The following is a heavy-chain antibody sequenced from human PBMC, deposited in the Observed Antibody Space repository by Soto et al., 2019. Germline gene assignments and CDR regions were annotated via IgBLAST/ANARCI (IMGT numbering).Heavy chain of an antibody. CDR3: ASSGYSYGYVPPPDT. V-gene: IGHV3-23*01. CDR1: GFRFDKYA. J-gene: IGHJ5*02. CDR2: ISGSGRST. D-gene: IGHD5-18*01. Sequence: LILSCTVSGFRFDKYAMTWVRQAPGKAPEWISAISGSGRSTYYADSVKGRFTISRDNSRDTLYLQMTSLRSDDTAVYYCASSGYSYGYVPPPDTWGQGTLVTVSS.